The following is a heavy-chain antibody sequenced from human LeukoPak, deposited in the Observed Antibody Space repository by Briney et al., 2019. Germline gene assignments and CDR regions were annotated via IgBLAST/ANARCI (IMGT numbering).Heavy chain of an antibody. CDR2: INPSGGST. CDR3: ARDLGSGWSDY. D-gene: IGHD6-19*01. CDR1: GYTFTSYY. J-gene: IGHJ4*02. Sequence: GASVKVSCKASGYTFTSYYMHWVRQAPGQGLEWMGIINPSGGSTSYAQKFQGRVTMTRDTSTSTVYMELGSLRSEDTAVYYCARDLGSGWSDYWGQGTLVTVSS. V-gene: IGHV1-46*01.